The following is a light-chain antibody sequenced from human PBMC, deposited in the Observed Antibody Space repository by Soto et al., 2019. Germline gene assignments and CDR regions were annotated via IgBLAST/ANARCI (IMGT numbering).Light chain of an antibody. Sequence: IRMTQAPSTLSSSLGDRVTITLVASQGIRNDLGWYQQKPGKAPKLLIYAASILQTGVPSRFSGGESGTDFTLTISNLQPEDFATYYCLQDYTFPWTFGQGTKVDTK. J-gene: IGKJ1*01. V-gene: IGKV1-6*01. CDR1: QGIRND. CDR2: AAS. CDR3: LQDYTFPWT.